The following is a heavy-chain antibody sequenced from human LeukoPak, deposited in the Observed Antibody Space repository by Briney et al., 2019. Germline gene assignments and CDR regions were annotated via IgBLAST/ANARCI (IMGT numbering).Heavy chain of an antibody. CDR3: ARVGSGATPFDY. V-gene: IGHV5-51*01. Sequence: PGASLKISCKGYGSSFSNFWIGWVRQMPGKGLEWMGIISPGDSHTRHSPSFQGQVTITTDKSISTAYLQWSSLKASDTAMYYCARVGSGATPFDYWGQGTLVTVSS. J-gene: IGHJ4*02. CDR1: GSSFSNFW. CDR2: ISPGDSHT. D-gene: IGHD1-26*01.